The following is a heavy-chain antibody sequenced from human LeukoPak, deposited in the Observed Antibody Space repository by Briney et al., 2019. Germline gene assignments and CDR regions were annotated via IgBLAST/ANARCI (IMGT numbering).Heavy chain of an antibody. J-gene: IGHJ4*02. V-gene: IGHV3-23*01. CDR1: GFTFSSYG. Sequence: GGSLRLSCAASGFTFSSYGMHWVRQAPGKGLEWVSAISGSGGSTYYADSVKGRFTISRDNSKNTLYLQMNSLRAEDTAVYYCAKEGLNYDILTGYYWSDYFDYWGQGTLVTVSS. D-gene: IGHD3-9*01. CDR3: AKEGLNYDILTGYYWSDYFDY. CDR2: ISGSGGST.